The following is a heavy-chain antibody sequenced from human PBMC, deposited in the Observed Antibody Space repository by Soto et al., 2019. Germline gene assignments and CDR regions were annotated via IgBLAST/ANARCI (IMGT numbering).Heavy chain of an antibody. J-gene: IGHJ5*02. Sequence: ASVKVSCKASGYTFTSYGISCVRQAPGQGLEWMGWISAYNGNTNYAQKLQGRVTMTTDTSTSTAYMELRSLRSDDTAVYYCARDPPPYIAVAGKVNWFDPWGQGILVTVSS. V-gene: IGHV1-18*04. D-gene: IGHD6-19*01. CDR2: ISAYNGNT. CDR3: ARDPPPYIAVAGKVNWFDP. CDR1: GYTFTSYG.